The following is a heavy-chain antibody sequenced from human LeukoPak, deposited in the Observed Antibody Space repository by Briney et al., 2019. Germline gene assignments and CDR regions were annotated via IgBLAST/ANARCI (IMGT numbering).Heavy chain of an antibody. Sequence: SGTLSLTCTVSGDSVSSGSSYWSWIRQPPGKGLEWIGYIYYSGSTNYNPSLKSRVTISVDTSKNQFSLKLSSVTAADTAVYYCARGSAWYFVYWGQGTLVTVSS. CDR3: ARGSAWYFVY. D-gene: IGHD6-19*01. J-gene: IGHJ4*02. CDR2: IYYSGST. V-gene: IGHV4-61*01. CDR1: GDSVSSGSSY.